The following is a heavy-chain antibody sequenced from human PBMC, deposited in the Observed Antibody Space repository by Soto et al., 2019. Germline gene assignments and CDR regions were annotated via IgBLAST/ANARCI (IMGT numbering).Heavy chain of an antibody. J-gene: IGHJ6*02. CDR2: IIPIFGTA. CDR3: ARDSPDCSGGSCYSDYYYGMDV. D-gene: IGHD2-15*01. Sequence: SVKVSCKASGGTFSSYAISWVRQAPGQGLEWMGGIIPIFGTANYAQKFQGRVTITADESTSTAYMELSSLRSEDTAVYYCARDSPDCSGGSCYSDYYYGMDVWGQGTTVTVS. V-gene: IGHV1-69*13. CDR1: GGTFSSYA.